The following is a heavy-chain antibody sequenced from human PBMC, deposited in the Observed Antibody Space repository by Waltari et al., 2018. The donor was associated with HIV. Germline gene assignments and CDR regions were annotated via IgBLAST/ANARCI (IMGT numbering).Heavy chain of an antibody. CDR2: IKQDGSEK. J-gene: IGHJ6*03. V-gene: IGHV3-7*01. CDR3: ARDKVVAGTDWYYYYIDV. D-gene: IGHD6-19*01. CDR1: GFTFSSYW. Sequence: EVQLVESGGGLVQPGGSLRLSCAASGFTFSSYWMSWVRQAPGKGLEWVANIKQDGSEKYYVDSVKGRFTISRDNAKNSLYLQMNSLRAEDTAVYYCARDKVVAGTDWYYYYIDVWGKGTTVTVSS.